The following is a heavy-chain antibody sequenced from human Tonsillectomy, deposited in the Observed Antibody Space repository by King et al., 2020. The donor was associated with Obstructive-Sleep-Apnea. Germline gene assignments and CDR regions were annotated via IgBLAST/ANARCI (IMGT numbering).Heavy chain of an antibody. CDR2: ISSSSSTI. D-gene: IGHD2-2*01. CDR3: ARDAGIIVVVPAAIDY. Sequence: VQLVESGGGLVQPGGPLRLSCAASGFTFSSYSMNWVRQAPGKGLEWVSYISSSSSTIYYADSVKGRFTISRDNAKNSLYLQMNSLRAEDTAVYYCARDAGIIVVVPAAIDYWGQGTLVTVSS. J-gene: IGHJ4*02. V-gene: IGHV3-48*04. CDR1: GFTFSSYS.